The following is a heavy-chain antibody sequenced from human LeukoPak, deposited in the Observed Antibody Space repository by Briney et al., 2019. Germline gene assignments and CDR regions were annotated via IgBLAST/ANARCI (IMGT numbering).Heavy chain of an antibody. CDR3: ARDRGPAANYYYYGMDV. D-gene: IGHD6-13*01. V-gene: IGHV3-48*04. J-gene: IGHJ6*02. CDR2: ISSSGSTI. Sequence: GGSLRLSCAASGFTFSSYGMHWVRQAPGKGLEWVSYISSSGSTIYYADSVKGRFTISRDNAKNSLYLQMNSLRAEDTAVYYCARDRGPAANYYYYGMDVWGQGTTVTVSS. CDR1: GFTFSSYG.